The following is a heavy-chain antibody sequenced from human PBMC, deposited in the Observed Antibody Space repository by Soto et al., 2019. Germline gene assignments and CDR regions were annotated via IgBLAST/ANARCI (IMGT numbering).Heavy chain of an antibody. CDR2: SYYTGAT. D-gene: IGHD7-27*01. J-gene: IGHJ4*02. CDR1: VGSITGYY. Sequence: SETLSLTCIVSVGSITGYYWSWIRQSPGKGLEWIGCSYYTGATNYNPSLKSRVTISVDTSKNQFSLTLSSATAADTAVYYCARERTPRTGFDYWGQGTLVTVSS. V-gene: IGHV4-59*01. CDR3: ARERTPRTGFDY.